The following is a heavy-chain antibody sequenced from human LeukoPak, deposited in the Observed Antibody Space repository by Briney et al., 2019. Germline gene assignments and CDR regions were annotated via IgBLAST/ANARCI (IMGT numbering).Heavy chain of an antibody. CDR2: NSGSI. V-gene: IGHV4-39*07. J-gene: IGHJ2*01. CDR1: GGSISSSSDY. CDR3: ARDPNSIGSLFYWYFDL. D-gene: IGHD3-22*01. Sequence: SETLSLTCTVSGGSISSSSDYWGWIRQPPGKGLEWNGSNSGSIYYDPSLRSRVTISVDTSKNQFSLNLSSVTAADTAVYYCARDPNSIGSLFYWYFDLWGRGTLVTVSS.